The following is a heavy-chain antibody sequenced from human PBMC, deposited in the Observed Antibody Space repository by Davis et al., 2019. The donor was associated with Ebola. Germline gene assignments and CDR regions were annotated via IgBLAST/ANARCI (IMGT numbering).Heavy chain of an antibody. CDR3: ASWGFAFDY. CDR2: INHSGST. J-gene: IGHJ4*02. Sequence: SETLSLTCAVYGGSFSGYYWSWIRQPPGKGLEWIGEINHSGSTNYNPSLKSRVTISVDTSKNQFSLKLSSVTAADTAVYYCASWGFAFDYWGQGTLVTVSS. CDR1: GGSFSGYY. D-gene: IGHD3-16*01. V-gene: IGHV4-34*01.